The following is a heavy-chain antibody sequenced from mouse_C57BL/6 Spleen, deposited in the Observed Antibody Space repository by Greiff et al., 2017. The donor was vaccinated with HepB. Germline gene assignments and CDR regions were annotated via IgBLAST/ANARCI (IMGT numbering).Heavy chain of an antibody. CDR3: AKDYYGSSPYYAMDY. V-gene: IGHV1-82*01. J-gene: IGHJ4*01. D-gene: IGHD1-1*01. CDR2: IYPGDGDT. Sequence: VQLQQSGPELVKPGASVKISCKASGYAFSSSWMNWVKQRPGKGLEWIGRIYPGDGDTNYNGKFKGKATLTADKSSSTAYMQLSSLTSEDSAVYFCAKDYYGSSPYYAMDYWGQGTSVTVSS. CDR1: GYAFSSSW.